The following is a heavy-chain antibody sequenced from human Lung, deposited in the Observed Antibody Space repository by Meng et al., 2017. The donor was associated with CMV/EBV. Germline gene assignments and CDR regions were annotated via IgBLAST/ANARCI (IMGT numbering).Heavy chain of an antibody. D-gene: IGHD3-10*01. V-gene: IGHV5-51*01. Sequence: GESLKISCKVSGNGFTTYWIGWVRQISGKGLEWMGIIYPRDSDTVYMMSFQGRVTISADKSINTVYLQWDSLRASDTAMYYCARRDYYDLGSGNWGQGTRVTVSS. CDR1: GNGFTTYW. J-gene: IGHJ4*02. CDR3: ARRDYYDLGSGN. CDR2: IYPRDSDT.